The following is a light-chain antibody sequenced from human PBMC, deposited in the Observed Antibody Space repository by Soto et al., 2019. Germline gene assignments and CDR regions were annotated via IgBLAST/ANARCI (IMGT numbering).Light chain of an antibody. V-gene: IGLV1-51*02. Sequence: QSVLTQPPSVSAAPGPKVTISCSGSSSNIGNNYVSWYQHYPGRVPKVVIYEDDKRPSGIPDRCSGSRSGTSATLGISGLQTGDEADYYCGTWDNSLSVWLFGTGTKVTVL. CDR2: EDD. CDR3: GTWDNSLSVWL. CDR1: SSNIGNNY. J-gene: IGLJ3*02.